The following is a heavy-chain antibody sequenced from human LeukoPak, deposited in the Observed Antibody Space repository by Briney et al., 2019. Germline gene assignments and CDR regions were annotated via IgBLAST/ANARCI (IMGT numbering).Heavy chain of an antibody. CDR1: GGTFSSYA. Sequence: SVTVSCKASGGTFSSYAISWVRQAPGQGLEWMGGIIPIFGTANYAQKFQGRVTITTDESTSTAYMELSSLRSEDTAVYYCARVDCSSTSCRQRNYYYYMDVWGKGTTVTVSS. D-gene: IGHD2-2*01. CDR2: IIPIFGTA. CDR3: ARVDCSSTSCRQRNYYYYMDV. J-gene: IGHJ6*03. V-gene: IGHV1-69*05.